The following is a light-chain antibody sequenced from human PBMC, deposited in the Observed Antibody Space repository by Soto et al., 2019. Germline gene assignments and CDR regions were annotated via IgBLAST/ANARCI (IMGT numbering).Light chain of an antibody. CDR1: QGIDSS. V-gene: IGKV1-9*01. J-gene: IGKJ2*01. CDR2: AAS. Sequence: ILLTQSPSSLSASVGDRFTITCRASQGIDSSFAWYQQKPGKAPKLLIYAASTLQSGVPSRFSGSGSGTEFTLTINSLQPDDFATYYCQQYDTYYTFGQGTKVDIK. CDR3: QQYDTYYT.